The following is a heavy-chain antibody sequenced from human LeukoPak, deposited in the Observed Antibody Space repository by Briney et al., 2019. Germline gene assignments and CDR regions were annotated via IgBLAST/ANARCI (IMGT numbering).Heavy chain of an antibody. CDR1: GFTFSSYA. D-gene: IGHD6-19*01. CDR2: ISGSGGST. CDR3: AKDPLIEVAGTTWHY. Sequence: GGSLRLSCAASGFTFSSYAMGWVRQFPGKGLEWVSAISGSGGSTYYADSVRGRFTISRDNSKNTLHLQMNSLRAEDTALYYCAKDPLIEVAGTTWHYWGQGTLVTVSS. V-gene: IGHV3-23*01. J-gene: IGHJ4*02.